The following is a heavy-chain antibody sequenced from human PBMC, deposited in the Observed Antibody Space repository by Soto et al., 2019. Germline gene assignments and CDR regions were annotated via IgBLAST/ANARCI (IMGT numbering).Heavy chain of an antibody. D-gene: IGHD6-6*01. J-gene: IGHJ6*02. CDR2: IIPIFGTA. CDR3: ARGEYSSSPGICYYGMDV. Sequence: ASVKVSCKASGGTFSSYAISWVRQAPGQGLEWMGGIIPIFGTANYAQKFQGRVTITADESTSTAYMELSSLRSEDTAVYYCARGEYSSSPGICYYGMDVWGQGTTVTVSS. V-gene: IGHV1-69*13. CDR1: GGTFSSYA.